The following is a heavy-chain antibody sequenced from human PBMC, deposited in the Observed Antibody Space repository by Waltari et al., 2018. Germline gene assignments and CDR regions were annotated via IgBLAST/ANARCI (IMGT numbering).Heavy chain of an antibody. CDR1: GFTFSNAW. Sequence: EVQLVESVGGLVKPGGSLRLSCAASGFTFSNAWMSWVRQAPGKGLEWVGRIKSKTDGGTTDYAAPVKGRLTISRDDSKNTLYLQMNSLKTEDTAVYYCTTDGSYCGGDCSEDDAFDIWGQGTMVTVSS. D-gene: IGHD2-21*02. J-gene: IGHJ3*02. V-gene: IGHV3-15*01. CDR2: IKSKTDGGTT. CDR3: TTDGSYCGGDCSEDDAFDI.